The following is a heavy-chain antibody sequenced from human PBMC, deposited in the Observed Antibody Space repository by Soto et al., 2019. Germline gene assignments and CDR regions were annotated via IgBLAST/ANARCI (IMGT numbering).Heavy chain of an antibody. CDR1: GFTFSSYA. CDR2: ISYDGSNK. V-gene: IGHV3-30-3*01. CDR3: SQLAQDQFDY. D-gene: IGHD6-6*01. J-gene: IGHJ4*02. Sequence: GGSLRLSCAASGFTFSSYAMHWVRQAPGKGLEWVAVISYDGSNKYYADSVKGRFTISRDNSKNTLYLQMNSLRAEDTAVYYCSQLAQDQFDYWGQGTLVTVSS.